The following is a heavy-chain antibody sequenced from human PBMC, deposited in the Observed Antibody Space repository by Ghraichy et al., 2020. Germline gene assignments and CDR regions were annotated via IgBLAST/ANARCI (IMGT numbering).Heavy chain of an antibody. V-gene: IGHV4-59*01. J-gene: IGHJ6*03. CDR1: GGSISSYY. D-gene: IGHD3-10*01. Sequence: SETLSLTCTVSGGSISSYYWSWIRQPPGKGLEWIGYIYYSGSTNYNPSLKSRVTISVDTSKNQFSLKLSSVTAADTAVYYCARGGGYGSGSYKAYYYYMDVWGKGTTVTVSS. CDR3: ARGGGYGSGSYKAYYYYMDV. CDR2: IYYSGST.